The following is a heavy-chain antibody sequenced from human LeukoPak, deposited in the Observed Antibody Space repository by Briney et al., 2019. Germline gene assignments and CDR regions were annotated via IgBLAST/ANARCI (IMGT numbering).Heavy chain of an antibody. V-gene: IGHV1-8*02. CDR1: GGTFSSYA. Sequence: ASVKVSCKASGGTFSSYAISWVRQAPGQGLEWMGWMNPNSGNTGYAQKLQGRVTMTRNTSISTAYMELSSLRSEDTAVYYCARGWGDYYDYVWGKRYYFDYWGQGTLVTVSS. D-gene: IGHD3-16*01. CDR2: MNPNSGNT. CDR3: ARGWGDYYDYVWGKRYYFDY. J-gene: IGHJ4*02.